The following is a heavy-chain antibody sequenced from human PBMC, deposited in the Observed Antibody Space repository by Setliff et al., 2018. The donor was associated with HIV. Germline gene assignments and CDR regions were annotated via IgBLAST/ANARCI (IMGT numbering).Heavy chain of an antibody. D-gene: IGHD3-22*01. CDR3: ARRTYYDSAGYWDYWYFDL. J-gene: IGHJ2*01. CDR1: GGSFSIYY. V-gene: IGHV4-34*01. CDR2: INHSGST. Sequence: SETLSLTCAVSGGSFSIYYWSWIRQPPGKGLEWIGEINHSGSTNYNPSLMSRVTISLDTSKNQFSLNLKSVTAADTAVYYCARRTYYDSAGYWDYWYFDLWGRGTLVTVSS.